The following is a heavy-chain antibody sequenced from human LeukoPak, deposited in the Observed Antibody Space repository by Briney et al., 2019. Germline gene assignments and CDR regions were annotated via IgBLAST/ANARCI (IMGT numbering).Heavy chain of an antibody. CDR2: FDPEDGET. D-gene: IGHD2-15*01. V-gene: IGHV1-24*01. CDR1: GYTLTELS. J-gene: IGHJ4*02. CDR3: ATYCSGGSCPNENDY. Sequence: ASVKVSCKVSGYTLTELSMHWVRQAPGKGLEWMGGFDPEDGETIYAQKFQGRVTMTEDTSTDTAYMELSSLRSEDTAVYYCATYCSGGSCPNENDYWGQGTLSPSPQ.